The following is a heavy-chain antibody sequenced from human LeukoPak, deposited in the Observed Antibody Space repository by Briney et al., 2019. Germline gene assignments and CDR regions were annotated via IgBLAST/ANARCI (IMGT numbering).Heavy chain of an antibody. CDR1: GFTFSSYS. CDR3: GRKSVDY. J-gene: IGHJ4*02. V-gene: IGHV3-48*04. CDR2: ISSSSSTI. Sequence: GGSLRLSCAASGFTFSSYSMNWVRQAPGKGLEWVSYISSSSSTIYYADSVKGRFTISRDNAKNSVYLQMNSLTAEDTGVYYCGRKSVDYWGQGILITVSS.